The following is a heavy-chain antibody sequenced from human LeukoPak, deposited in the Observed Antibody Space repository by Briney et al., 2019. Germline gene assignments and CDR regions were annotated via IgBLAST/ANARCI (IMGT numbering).Heavy chain of an antibody. CDR2: IYSGGST. Sequence: GGSLRLSCAASGFTVSSNYMSWVRQAPGKGLEWVSVIYSGGSTYYADSVKGRFTISRDNSKNTLYLQMNSLRAEDTAVYYCAKDSRGWLQLPYYFDYWGQGTLVTVSS. CDR3: AKDSRGWLQLPYYFDY. V-gene: IGHV3-53*01. D-gene: IGHD5-24*01. CDR1: GFTVSSNY. J-gene: IGHJ4*02.